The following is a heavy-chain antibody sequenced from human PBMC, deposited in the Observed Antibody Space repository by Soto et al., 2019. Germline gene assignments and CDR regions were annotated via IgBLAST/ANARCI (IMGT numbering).Heavy chain of an antibody. V-gene: IGHV1-46*03. Sequence: QVQLVQSGAEVKKPGASVKVSCKASGYTFTSYXXXXVRQAPGQGLEWMGVINPSGGSTSYAQKFQGRVTMTRDTSTSTVYMELSSLRSEDTAVYYCARDRYPCSSTSCYADAFDIWGQGTMVTVSS. D-gene: IGHD2-2*01. CDR2: INPSGGST. CDR1: GYTFTSYX. CDR3: ARDRYPCSSTSCYADAFDI. J-gene: IGHJ3*02.